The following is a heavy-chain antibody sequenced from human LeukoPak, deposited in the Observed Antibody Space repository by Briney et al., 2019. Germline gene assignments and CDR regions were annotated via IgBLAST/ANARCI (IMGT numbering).Heavy chain of an antibody. CDR3: ARVGGWSYYYYYYYMDV. V-gene: IGHV3-53*01. Sequence: GGSLRLSCAASGFTVSSDYMSWVRQAPGKGLEWVSVIYSGGSTYYADSVKGRFTISRDNSKNTLYLQMNSLRAEDTAVYYCARVGGWSYYYYYYYMDVWGKGTTVTISS. CDR1: GFTVSSDY. J-gene: IGHJ6*03. CDR2: IYSGGST. D-gene: IGHD6-19*01.